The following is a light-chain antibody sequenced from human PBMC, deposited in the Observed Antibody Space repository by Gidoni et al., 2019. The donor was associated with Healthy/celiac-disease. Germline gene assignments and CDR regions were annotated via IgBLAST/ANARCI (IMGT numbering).Light chain of an antibody. J-gene: IGLJ2*01. CDR2: QDS. Sequence: SYELTQPPSVSVSPGPTASITCSGDKLGDKYACWYQQKPGQSPVLVIYQDSKRPSGIPERFSGSNSGNTATLTISGTQAMDEAYYYCQAWDSSTPVVFGGGTKLTVL. CDR1: KLGDKY. V-gene: IGLV3-1*01. CDR3: QAWDSSTPVV.